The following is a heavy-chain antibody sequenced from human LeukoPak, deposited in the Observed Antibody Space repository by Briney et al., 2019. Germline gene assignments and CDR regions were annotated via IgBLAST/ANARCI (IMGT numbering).Heavy chain of an antibody. CDR2: IMPLFNTA. J-gene: IGHJ6*03. V-gene: IGHV1-69*05. CDR1: GGTFSSYS. CDR3: ARVDRYHYYLGV. Sequence: SVKVSCKASGGTFSSYSITWVRQAPGQGLEWMGGIMPLFNTANYAQQFQGRVTITTDESTSTAYMELSSLRFEDTAMYYCARVDRYHYYLGVWGKGTTVTVSS.